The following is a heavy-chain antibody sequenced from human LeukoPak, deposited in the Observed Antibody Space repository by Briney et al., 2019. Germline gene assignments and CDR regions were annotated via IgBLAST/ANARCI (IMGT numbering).Heavy chain of an antibody. V-gene: IGHV3-23*01. CDR1: GFTFSSYD. Sequence: PGGSLRLSCAASGFTFSSYDMTWVRQAPGKGLEWVSAISGSGGSTYYADSVKGRFTISRDNSKNTLYLQMNSLRAEDTAVYYCAKGEDGYCTNGVCYFFDYWGQGTLVTVSS. D-gene: IGHD2-8*01. J-gene: IGHJ4*02. CDR2: ISGSGGST. CDR3: AKGEDGYCTNGVCYFFDY.